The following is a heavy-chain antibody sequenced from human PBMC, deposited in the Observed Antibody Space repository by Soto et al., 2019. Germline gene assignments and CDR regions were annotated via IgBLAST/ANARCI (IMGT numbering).Heavy chain of an antibody. V-gene: IGHV3-30-3*01. CDR1: GFTFSSYA. CDR3: ASGGAARPTQAMPSQSGMDV. CDR2: ISYDGSNK. J-gene: IGHJ6*02. Sequence: GGSLRLSCAASGFTFSSYAMHWVRQAPGKGLAWVAVISYDGSNKYYADSVKGRFTISRDNSKNTLYLQMNSLRAEDTAVYYCASGGAARPTQAMPSQSGMDVWGQGTTVTVSS. D-gene: IGHD6-6*01.